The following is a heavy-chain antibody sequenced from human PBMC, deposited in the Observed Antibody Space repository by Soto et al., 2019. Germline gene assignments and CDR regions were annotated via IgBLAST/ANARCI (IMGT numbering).Heavy chain of an antibody. CDR1: GFTFSSYA. CDR3: ARDGYCTSGSCYYGMDV. CDR2: ISNDGTNK. J-gene: IGHJ6*02. V-gene: IGHV3-30*14. D-gene: IGHD2-2*03. Sequence: GGSLRLSCAASGFTFSSYAIHWVRQAPGKGLEWVSVISNDGTNKYYVDSVKGRFTISRDNSKNTLYLQMNSLRAEDTAVYYCARDGYCTSGSCYYGMDVWGQGTTVTVSS.